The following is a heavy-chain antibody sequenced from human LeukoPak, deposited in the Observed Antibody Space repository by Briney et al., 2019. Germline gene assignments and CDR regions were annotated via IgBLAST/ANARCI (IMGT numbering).Heavy chain of an antibody. D-gene: IGHD6-19*01. CDR3: ARDFPGIAMAGTFDY. V-gene: IGHV1-18*01. CDR1: GYTFTSYG. CDR2: ISDYNGDT. Sequence: ASVKVSCKASGYTFTSYGISWVRQAPGQGLEWMGWISDYNGDTNYAQNLQGRVTMTTDTSTNTAYMELRSLRSDDTAVYYCARDFPGIAMAGTFDYWGQGTLVTVSS. J-gene: IGHJ4*02.